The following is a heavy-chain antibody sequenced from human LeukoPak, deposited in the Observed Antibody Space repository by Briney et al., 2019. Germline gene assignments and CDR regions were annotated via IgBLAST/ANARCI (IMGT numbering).Heavy chain of an antibody. CDR1: GFTFSSYS. Sequence: GRSLRLSCAASGFTFSSYSMSWVSQAPGKGLEWVSSISSSSSYIYYADSVKGRFTISRDNAKNSLYLQMNSLRAKDRAVYYCARSYSSGWDFDYWGQGTLVTVSS. J-gene: IGHJ4*02. D-gene: IGHD6-19*01. CDR3: ARSYSSGWDFDY. V-gene: IGHV3-21*01. CDR2: ISSSSSYI.